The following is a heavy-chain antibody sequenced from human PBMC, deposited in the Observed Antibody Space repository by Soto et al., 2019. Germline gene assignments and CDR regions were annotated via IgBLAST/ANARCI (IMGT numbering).Heavy chain of an antibody. CDR3: ARAPYSNAWYRFDL. CDR1: GFTFSGYW. Sequence: PGGSLRLSCEASGFTFSGYWMSRVRQAPGKGLEWVADIKHDGSVQYYVDSVKGRFTISRDNAKKLLYLQMNGLRAEDTALYYCARAPYSNAWYRFDLWGQGTLVTVSS. D-gene: IGHD4-4*01. J-gene: IGHJ4*02. CDR2: IKHDGSVQ. V-gene: IGHV3-7*03.